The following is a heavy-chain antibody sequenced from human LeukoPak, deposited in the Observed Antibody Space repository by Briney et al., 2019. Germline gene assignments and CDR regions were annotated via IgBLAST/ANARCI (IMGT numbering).Heavy chain of an antibody. CDR3: VTYSTGLYKGLEF. D-gene: IGHD2-8*02. V-gene: IGHV3-7*03. Sequence: GGSLRLSCAASGFTFNNYAMNWVRQAPGKGLEWVANINQDGTDKYYVDSVKGRFTFSRDNAQNSLYLQMSSLRVEDTAVYYCVTYSTGLYKGLEFWGQGTQVTVSS. CDR2: INQDGTDK. J-gene: IGHJ4*02. CDR1: GFTFNNYA.